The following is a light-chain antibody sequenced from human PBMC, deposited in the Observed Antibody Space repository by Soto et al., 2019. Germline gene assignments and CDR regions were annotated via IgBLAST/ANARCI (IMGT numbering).Light chain of an antibody. CDR1: ESLSTY. J-gene: IGKJ2*01. CDR3: QSYNDWPFT. V-gene: IGKV3-15*01. Sequence: EIVMTQSPATLSVSPGERVTLSCRASESLSTYLAWYQQKPGQAPSLLLYGASTKATGIPARFSGSGSATDFTLTISSLQSEDFAVYYCQSYNDWPFTFGQGTKLEI. CDR2: GAS.